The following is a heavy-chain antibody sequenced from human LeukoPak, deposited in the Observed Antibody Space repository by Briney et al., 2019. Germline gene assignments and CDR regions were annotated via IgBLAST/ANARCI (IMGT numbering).Heavy chain of an antibody. J-gene: IGHJ6*04. Sequence: SETLSLTCAVYGGSFSGYYWSWIRQPLGKGLEWIGEINHSGSTNYNPSLKSRVTISVDTSKNQFSLKLSSVTAADAAVYYCARGGDYGMDVWGKGTTVTISS. CDR3: ARGGDYGMDV. V-gene: IGHV4-34*01. CDR2: INHSGST. CDR1: GGSFSGYY.